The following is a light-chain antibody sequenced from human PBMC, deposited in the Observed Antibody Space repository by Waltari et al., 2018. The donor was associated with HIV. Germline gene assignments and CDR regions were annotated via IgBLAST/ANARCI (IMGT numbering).Light chain of an antibody. J-gene: IGLJ1*01. CDR3: CSDAGSSSYV. V-gene: IGLV2-23*02. CDR1: SSDVGSYQH. Sequence: QSAPTQPASVSASRGQAITTCCTGTSSDVGSYQHVSWDHQHPGKAPKLMIYEVSTRPSGVSNRCSGSKSGNTASLIISGLQAEDEADYYCCSDAGSSSYVFGTGTKVTVL. CDR2: EVS.